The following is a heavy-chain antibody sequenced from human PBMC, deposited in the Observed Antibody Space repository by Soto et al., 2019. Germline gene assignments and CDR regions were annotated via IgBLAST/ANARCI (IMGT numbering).Heavy chain of an antibody. CDR2: ISSSSSTI. Sequence: GGSLRLSCAASGFTFSSYSMNWVRQAPGTGLEWVSYISSSSSTIYYADSVKGRFTIARDNAKNSLYLQMNSLRDEDPAVYYCARDWGSPNIVGVPPAYYYYGMDGWGQGTTVTVSS. CDR3: ARDWGSPNIVGVPPAYYYYGMDG. V-gene: IGHV3-48*02. D-gene: IGHD2-2*01. J-gene: IGHJ6*02. CDR1: GFTFSSYS.